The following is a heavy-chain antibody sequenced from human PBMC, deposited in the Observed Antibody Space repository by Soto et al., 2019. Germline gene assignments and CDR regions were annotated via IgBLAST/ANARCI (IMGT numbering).Heavy chain of an antibody. CDR3: PKDWGSSGWFLDY. V-gene: IGHV3-9*01. Sequence: EVQLVESGGGLVQPGRSLRLSCAASGFVFHDYAMHWVRQTPGKGLEWVSSISWNSGTIGYADSVKGRFTISRDNAKNSLYLQMTSLRAEDTALYYCPKDWGSSGWFLDYWGQGTVVAVSS. CDR1: GFVFHDYA. D-gene: IGHD6-19*01. J-gene: IGHJ4*02. CDR2: ISWNSGTI.